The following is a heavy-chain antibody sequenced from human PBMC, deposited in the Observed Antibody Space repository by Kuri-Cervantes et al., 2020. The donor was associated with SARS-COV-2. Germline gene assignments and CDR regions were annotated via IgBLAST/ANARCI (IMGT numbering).Heavy chain of an antibody. CDR1: GFTFSSYW. CDR3: ARGALICGSSSCHGDFDL. CDR2: ISCDGTNK. D-gene: IGHD2-2*01. Sequence: RGSLRPSCAASGFTFSSYWMSWVRQAPGKGREWVAVISCDGTNKYYGDSVRGRFTISRDNSKNTLHLQMNSLRTEDTAVHYCARGALICGSSSCHGDFDLWGRGTLVTVSS. V-gene: IGHV3-30*03. J-gene: IGHJ2*01.